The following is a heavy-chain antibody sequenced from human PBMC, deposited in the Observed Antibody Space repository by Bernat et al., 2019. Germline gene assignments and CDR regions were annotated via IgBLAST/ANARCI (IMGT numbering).Heavy chain of an antibody. V-gene: IGHV3-53*02. D-gene: IGHD4-17*01. CDR2: IYSGGST. J-gene: IGHJ3*02. CDR1: GFTVSSNY. CDR3: ARGLALYGDYVDI. Sequence: EVQLVETGGGLIQPGGSLRLSCAASGFTVSSNYMSWVRQAPGKGLEWVSVIYSGGSTYYADSVKGRFTISRDNSKNTLYLQMNSLRAEDTAVYYCARGLALYGDYVDIWGQGTMVTVSS.